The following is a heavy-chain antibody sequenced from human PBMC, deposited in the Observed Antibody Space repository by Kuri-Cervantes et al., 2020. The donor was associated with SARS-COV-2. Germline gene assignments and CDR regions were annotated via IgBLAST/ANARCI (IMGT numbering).Heavy chain of an antibody. CDR2: INHSGST. J-gene: IGHJ6*02. V-gene: IGHV4-34*01. CDR3: ARGVGAAVAGTLITIYYYYGMDV. CDR1: GGSFSGYS. D-gene: IGHD6-19*01. Sequence: ESLKISCAVYGGSFSGYSWSWIRQPPGKGLEWIGEINHSGSTNYNPSLKSRVTITVDTSKNQFSLKLSSVTAADTAVYYCARGVGAAVAGTLITIYYYYGMDVWGQGTTVTVSS.